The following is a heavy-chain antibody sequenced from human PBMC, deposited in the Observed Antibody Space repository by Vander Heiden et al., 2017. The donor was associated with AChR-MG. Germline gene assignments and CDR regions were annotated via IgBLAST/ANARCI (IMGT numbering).Heavy chain of an antibody. V-gene: IGHV3-9*01. D-gene: IGHD3-10*01. Sequence: EVQLVESGGGLVQPGGSLRLSCAASGFTFDEYAMHWVRQAPGKGLEWVSSIIWNSGSIKYADSVKGRFTISRDNIKNFLYLQMNSLRPEDTALYYCAKGLHYYNSGNYFANWGQGTLVTVSS. J-gene: IGHJ4*02. CDR1: GFTFDEYA. CDR3: AKGLHYYNSGNYFAN. CDR2: IIWNSGSI.